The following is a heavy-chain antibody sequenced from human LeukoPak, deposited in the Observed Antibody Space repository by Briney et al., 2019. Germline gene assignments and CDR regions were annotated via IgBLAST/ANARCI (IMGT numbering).Heavy chain of an antibody. Sequence: GGSLRLSCAASGFNIGSYWMNWVRQGPGKGLVWVARISSDGKSISYADSVKGRFTISRDNSKNTLYLQMSSLRAEDTAVYYCAKDWSTYYYYYGMDVWGQGTTVTVSS. V-gene: IGHV3-74*01. CDR3: AKDWSTYYYYYGMDV. CDR1: GFNIGSYW. CDR2: ISSDGKSI. J-gene: IGHJ6*02.